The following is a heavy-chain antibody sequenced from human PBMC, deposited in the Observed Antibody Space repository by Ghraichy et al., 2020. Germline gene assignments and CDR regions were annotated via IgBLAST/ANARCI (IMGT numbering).Heavy chain of an antibody. CDR3: AKDRFYYYDSSAYPALDAFDL. Sequence: GGSLRLSCAASGFTFSSYAISWVRQAPGKGLEWVSVISSDGGSTYYADSVKGRFTISRDNSKNTLYLQMNSLRGEDTALYYCAKDRFYYYDSSAYPALDAFDLWGQGTKVTVSS. J-gene: IGHJ3*01. D-gene: IGHD3-22*01. V-gene: IGHV3-23*01. CDR1: GFTFSSYA. CDR2: ISSDGGST.